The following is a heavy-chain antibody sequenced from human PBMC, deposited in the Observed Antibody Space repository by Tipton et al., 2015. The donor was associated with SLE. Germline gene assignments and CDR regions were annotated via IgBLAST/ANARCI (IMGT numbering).Heavy chain of an antibody. CDR3: ARGRMQPSP. D-gene: IGHD2-15*01. J-gene: IGHJ5*02. V-gene: IGHV3-7*03. CDR2: IKEDGSEK. Sequence: TLSLTCAVYGASFSGYYWTWIRQAPGKGLDWVASIKEDGSEKYYVDSVKGRFIISRDNAKNSLYLEMNSLRVEDTGVYYCARGRMQPSPWGQGTLVTVSS. CDR1: GASFSGYY.